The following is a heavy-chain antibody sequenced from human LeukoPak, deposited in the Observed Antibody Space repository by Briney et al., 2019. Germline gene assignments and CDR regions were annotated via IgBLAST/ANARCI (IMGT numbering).Heavy chain of an antibody. J-gene: IGHJ1*01. CDR3: ARAYCSSTSCRLFQH. D-gene: IGHD2-2*01. V-gene: IGHV1-18*01. Sequence: ASVKVSCKASGFTFTSYGFTWVRQAPGQGLEGMGWISAYNGNTNYAQKLQGRVTMTTDTSTSTAYMELRSLRSDDTAVYYCARAYCSSTSCRLFQHWGQSTLVTVSS. CDR2: ISAYNGNT. CDR1: GFTFTSYG.